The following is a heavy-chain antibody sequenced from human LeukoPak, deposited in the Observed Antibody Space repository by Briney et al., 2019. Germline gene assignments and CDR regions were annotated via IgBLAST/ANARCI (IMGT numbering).Heavy chain of an antibody. Sequence: ASVKVSCKASGGTFSSYTISWVRQAPGQGLEWMGRIIPFLAIADYAQNFQGRVTITADKSTSTAYMELSSLRSEDTAVYYCARQDRASDAFDIWGPGTMVTVSS. CDR1: GGTFSSYT. J-gene: IGHJ3*02. D-gene: IGHD1-14*01. CDR3: ARQDRASDAFDI. V-gene: IGHV1-69*02. CDR2: IIPFLAIA.